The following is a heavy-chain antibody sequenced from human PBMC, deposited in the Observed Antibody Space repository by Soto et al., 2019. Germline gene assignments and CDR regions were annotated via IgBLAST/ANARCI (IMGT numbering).Heavy chain of an antibody. J-gene: IGHJ6*02. Sequence: QITLKESGPTLVKPTQTLTLTCTFPGFSFSSIGEGVGWIRQPPGKALEWLALIYWDDAKRYSPSLKSRLTITKDTSKNQVVLTMTNMDPVDTATYYCVQSRCGGDCLQSYSSHSYYGLDVWGQGTTVTVSS. D-gene: IGHD2-21*02. V-gene: IGHV2-5*02. CDR2: IYWDDAK. CDR1: GFSFSSIGEG. CDR3: VQSRCGGDCLQSYSSHSYYGLDV.